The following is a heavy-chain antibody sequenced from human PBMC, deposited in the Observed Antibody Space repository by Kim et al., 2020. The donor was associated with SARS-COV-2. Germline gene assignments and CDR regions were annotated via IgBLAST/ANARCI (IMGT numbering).Heavy chain of an antibody. CDR3: GRDFSPKYCSGGSCPSGY. D-gene: IGHD2-15*01. Sequence: ASVKVSCKASGYTFTSYGISWVRQAPGQGLEWMGWISAYNGNTNYAQKLQGRVTMTTDTSTSTAYMELRSLRSDDTAVYYCGRDFSPKYCSGGSCPSGYWGQGTLVTVSS. J-gene: IGHJ4*02. V-gene: IGHV1-18*01. CDR1: GYTFTSYG. CDR2: ISAYNGNT.